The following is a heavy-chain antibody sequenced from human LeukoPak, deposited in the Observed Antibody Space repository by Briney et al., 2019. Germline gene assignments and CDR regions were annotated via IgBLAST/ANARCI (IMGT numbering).Heavy chain of an antibody. CDR3: AKDSDPISSSFDY. CDR1: GFTFSSYG. V-gene: IGHV3-30*18. D-gene: IGHD6-6*01. CDR2: ISYDGSNK. J-gene: IGHJ4*02. Sequence: PGRSLRLSCAASGFTFSSYGMLWVRQAPGKGLEWVAVISYDGSNKYYADSVKGRFTIFRDNSKNTLYLQMNSLRAEDTAVYYCAKDSDPISSSFDYWGQGTLVTVSS.